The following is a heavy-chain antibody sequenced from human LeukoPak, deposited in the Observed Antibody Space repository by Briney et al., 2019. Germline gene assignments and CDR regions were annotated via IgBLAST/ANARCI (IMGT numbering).Heavy chain of an antibody. D-gene: IGHD3-10*01. Sequence: GGSLRLSCAASGFTFSSYSMNWVRQAPGKGLERVSSISSSSSYIYYADSVKGRFTISRDNAKNSLYLQMNSLRAEDTAVYYCASTTMVRGVIIKETPDYWGQGTLVTVSS. J-gene: IGHJ4*02. V-gene: IGHV3-21*01. CDR1: GFTFSSYS. CDR3: ASTTMVRGVIIKETPDY. CDR2: ISSSSSYI.